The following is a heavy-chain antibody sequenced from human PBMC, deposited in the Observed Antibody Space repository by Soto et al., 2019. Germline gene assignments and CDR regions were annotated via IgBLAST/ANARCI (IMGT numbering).Heavy chain of an antibody. Sequence: GGSLRLSCAASGFTFSSYAMSWVRQAPGKGLEWVSAISGSGGSTYYADSVKGRFTISRDNSKNTLYLQMNSLRAEDTAVYYCAKDSLRGYYYDSSGYYHQPIDYWGQGTLVTVSS. CDR3: AKDSLRGYYYDSSGYYHQPIDY. CDR1: GFTFSSYA. V-gene: IGHV3-23*01. D-gene: IGHD3-22*01. CDR2: ISGSGGST. J-gene: IGHJ4*02.